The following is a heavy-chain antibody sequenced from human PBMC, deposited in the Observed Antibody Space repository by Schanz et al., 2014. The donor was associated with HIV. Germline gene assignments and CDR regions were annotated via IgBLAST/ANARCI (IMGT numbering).Heavy chain of an antibody. CDR2: INPNSGGT. J-gene: IGHJ4*02. CDR1: GYTFTGYY. V-gene: IGHV1-2*02. Sequence: QVQLVQSGAEVKKPGASVKVSCKASGYTFTGYYMHWVRQAPGQGLEWMGWINPNSGGTNYAQKFQGRVTITADEXXSTAYMELSSLRSXDTAVYYCARGRYSGRYYNYWGQGTLVTVSS. CDR3: ARGRYSGRYYNY. D-gene: IGHD1-26*01.